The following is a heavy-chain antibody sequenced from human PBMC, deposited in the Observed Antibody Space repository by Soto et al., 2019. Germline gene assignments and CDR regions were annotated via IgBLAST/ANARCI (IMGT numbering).Heavy chain of an antibody. Sequence: ASETLSLTCAVSGGSISNDNWWSWVRQAPGKGLEWIGEIYYSGSTNYNPSLKSRVTISVDTSKNQFSLKLSSVTAADTAVYYCARGGLIAAAGRPQKRPEFDYWGQGTLVTVSS. CDR1: GGSISNDNW. D-gene: IGHD6-13*01. CDR2: IYYSGST. J-gene: IGHJ4*02. V-gene: IGHV4-4*02. CDR3: ARGGLIAAAGRPQKRPEFDY.